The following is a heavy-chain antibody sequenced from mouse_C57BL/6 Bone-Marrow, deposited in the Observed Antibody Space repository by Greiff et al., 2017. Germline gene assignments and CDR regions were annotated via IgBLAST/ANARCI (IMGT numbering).Heavy chain of an antibody. V-gene: IGHV1-81*01. Sequence: VQLVESGAELARPGASVKLSCKASGYTFTSYGISWVKQRTGQGLEWIGEIYPRRGNTYYNEKFKGKATLTADKSSRTAYMELRSLTYEDSAVYVCGRDDDLFPWWADGGKGTLVNVSA. CDR1: GYTFTSYG. CDR2: IYPRRGNT. D-gene: IGHD2-4*01. CDR3: GRDDDLFPWWAD. J-gene: IGHJ3*01.